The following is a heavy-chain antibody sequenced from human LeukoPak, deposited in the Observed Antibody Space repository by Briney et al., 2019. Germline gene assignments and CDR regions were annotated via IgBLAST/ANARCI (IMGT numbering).Heavy chain of an antibody. V-gene: IGHV4-31*03. CDR1: GDSITGHY. CDR2: IYYSGST. D-gene: IGHD3-3*01. Sequence: SETLSLTCTVSGDSITGHYWSWVRQHPGKGLEWIGYIYYSGSTYYNPSLKSRVTISVDTSKNQFSLKLSSVTAADTAVYYCARGPYDFWSGYYYYYYMDVWGQGTTVTVSS. J-gene: IGHJ6*03. CDR3: ARGPYDFWSGYYYYYYMDV.